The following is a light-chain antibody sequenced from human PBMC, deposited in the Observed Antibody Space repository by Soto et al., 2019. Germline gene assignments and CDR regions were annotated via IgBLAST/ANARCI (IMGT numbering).Light chain of an antibody. J-gene: IGKJ3*01. V-gene: IGKV1-9*01. CDR1: QGISSY. CDR3: QQLNSYPPFT. CDR2: AAS. Sequence: DIQLTQSPSFLSASVGDRVTITCRASQGISSYLAWYQQKPGKAPKLLIYAASTLQSGVPSRFSGSGSGTEVTLTIISRQPEDVATYYCQQLNSYPPFTFGPGTKVDIK.